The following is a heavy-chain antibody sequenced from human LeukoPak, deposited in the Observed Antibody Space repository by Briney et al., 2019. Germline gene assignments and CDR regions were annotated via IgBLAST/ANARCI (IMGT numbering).Heavy chain of an antibody. CDR2: MNPNSGNT. D-gene: IGHD1-1*01. Sequence: ASVNVSCKASGYTFSSCDINWVRQATGQGLEWMGGMNPNSGNTGFAHKFQGRVTLTRDTSISTAYMELSSLRSEDTAVYYCARVLGSISHWGQGTLVTVSS. V-gene: IGHV1-8*01. J-gene: IGHJ4*02. CDR3: ARVLGSISH. CDR1: GYTFSSCD.